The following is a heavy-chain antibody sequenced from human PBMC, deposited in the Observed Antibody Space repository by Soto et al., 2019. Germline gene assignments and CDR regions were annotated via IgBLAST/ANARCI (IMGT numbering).Heavy chain of an antibody. V-gene: IGHV1-69*02. Sequence: QVQLVQSGAEVKKPGSSVKVSCKASGGTFSSYTISWVRQAPGQGLEWMGRIIPILVIANYAQKFQGRVTITADKSTSTAYMELSSLRSEDTAVYYCARTYCSGGSCSGQTSYSYGMYVWGEGTTVTVSS. D-gene: IGHD2-15*01. CDR1: GGTFSSYT. CDR3: ARTYCSGGSCSGQTSYSYGMYV. J-gene: IGHJ6*04. CDR2: IIPILVIA.